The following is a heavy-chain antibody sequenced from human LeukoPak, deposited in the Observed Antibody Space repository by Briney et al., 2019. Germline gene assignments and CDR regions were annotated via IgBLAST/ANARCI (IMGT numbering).Heavy chain of an antibody. Sequence: GGSLRLSCAASGFTFSDYGMAWVRQAPGKGLEWVSTISGSGDVAYYADSVKGRYTTSRDNSKNTLYLQMNSLRAEDTAVYYCAKEAGYYSGAFDIWGQGTMVTVSS. V-gene: IGHV3-23*01. CDR3: AKEAGYYSGAFDI. D-gene: IGHD3-10*01. CDR2: ISGSGDVA. J-gene: IGHJ3*02. CDR1: GFTFSDYG.